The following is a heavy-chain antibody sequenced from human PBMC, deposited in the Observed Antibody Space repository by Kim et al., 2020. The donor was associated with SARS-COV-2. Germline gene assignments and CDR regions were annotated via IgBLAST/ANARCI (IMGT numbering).Heavy chain of an antibody. CDR3: EKSGPKLLWFGEPGDY. V-gene: IGHV3-23*01. D-gene: IGHD3-10*01. J-gene: IGHJ4*02. CDR2: ISGSDNRR. CDR1: GFTFSNYA. Sequence: GGSLSLSCAASGFTFSNYAMNWVWHSEGKRTEWVSSISGSDNRRFYSDSVKGRFIISRDNLRNTLYLQMNSLKDEDTALYYCEKSGPKLLWFGEPGDYWGQGTPITVSS.